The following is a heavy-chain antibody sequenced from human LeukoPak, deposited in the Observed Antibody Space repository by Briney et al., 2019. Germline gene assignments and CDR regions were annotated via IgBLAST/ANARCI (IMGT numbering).Heavy chain of an antibody. CDR2: INGDGGST. CDR1: GFTFSNYW. J-gene: IGHJ4*02. V-gene: IGHV3-74*01. D-gene: IGHD1-26*01. CDR3: ARGPRGSYYVDY. Sequence: GGSLRLSCAASGFTFSNYWMHWVRQAPGKGLVWVSRINGDGGSTNFADSVKGRFTISRDNAENTLYLQMNSLRAEDTAVYYCARGPRGSYYVDYWGQGTLVTVSS.